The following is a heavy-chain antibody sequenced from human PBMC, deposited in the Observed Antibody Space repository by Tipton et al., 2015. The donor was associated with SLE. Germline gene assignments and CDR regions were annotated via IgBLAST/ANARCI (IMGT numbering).Heavy chain of an antibody. V-gene: IGHV4-59*11. CDR2: TYYSGIT. D-gene: IGHD6-13*01. CDR1: GGSISSHY. J-gene: IGHJ3*02. Sequence: TLSLTCTVSGGSISSHYWTWIRQSPGKGLEWVGQTYYSGITNYNPSLKSRATLSLDMSKKLFSLRLSSVPAAATAVYYCTRVPRRYSSSPVGAFDIWGQGTKVTVSS. CDR3: TRVPRRYSSSPVGAFDI.